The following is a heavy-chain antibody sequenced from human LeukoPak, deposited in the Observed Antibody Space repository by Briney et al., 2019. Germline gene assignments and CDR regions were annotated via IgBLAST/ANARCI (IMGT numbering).Heavy chain of an antibody. CDR1: GFTFSSYA. Sequence: PGGSLRLSCAASGFTFSSYAMSWVRQAPGKGLEWVSAISGSGGSTYYADSVKGRFTISRDNSKNTLYLQMTSLKTEDTAVYYCTTAGYSSGWPPNYWGQGTLVTVSS. CDR2: ISGSGGST. J-gene: IGHJ4*02. D-gene: IGHD6-19*01. CDR3: TTAGYSSGWPPNY. V-gene: IGHV3-23*01.